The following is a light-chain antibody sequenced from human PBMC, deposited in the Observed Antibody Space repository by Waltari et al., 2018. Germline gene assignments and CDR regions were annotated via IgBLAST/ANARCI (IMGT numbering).Light chain of an antibody. Sequence: QSALTQPASVSGSPGQAITISCTGTSSDAGDSNYVSWYQQYPGKAPKLMIYDVTRRPSGVSSRFAGSKSGNTASLTISGLQAEDEAEYYCSSYTGSSTWVFGGGTKLTVL. J-gene: IGLJ3*02. CDR1: SSDAGDSNY. CDR2: DVT. V-gene: IGLV2-14*03. CDR3: SSYTGSSTWV.